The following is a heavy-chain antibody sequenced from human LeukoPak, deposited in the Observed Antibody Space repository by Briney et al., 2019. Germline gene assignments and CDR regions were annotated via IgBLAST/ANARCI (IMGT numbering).Heavy chain of an antibody. CDR1: GFTFSSFW. D-gene: IGHD3-10*01. Sequence: GGSLRLSCAASGFTFSSFWMGGFGRAQGRGREWLATIKQEGGEKYYVDSVKGRFTISRDNAKNSLYLQMNSLRAEDTAVYYCARDRVTMVRGVIVGYYYYYMDVWGKGTTVTVSS. CDR3: ARDRVTMVRGVIVGYYYYYMDV. J-gene: IGHJ6*03. V-gene: IGHV3-7*01. CDR2: IKQEGGEK.